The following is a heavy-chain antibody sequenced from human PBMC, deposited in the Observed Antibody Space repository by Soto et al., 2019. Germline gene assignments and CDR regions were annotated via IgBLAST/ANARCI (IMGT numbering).Heavy chain of an antibody. J-gene: IGHJ5*02. CDR2: INEDGSQK. CDR3: AKGDWLDD. Sequence: GGSLRLSCAASGFTFSGYWMSWVRQAPGKGLEWVANINEDGSQKNYVDSVGGRFTISRDNAQNSLFLQMNSLRPEDTAVFYCAKGDWLDDWGPGTLVTVSS. CDR1: GFTFSGYW. V-gene: IGHV3-7*03.